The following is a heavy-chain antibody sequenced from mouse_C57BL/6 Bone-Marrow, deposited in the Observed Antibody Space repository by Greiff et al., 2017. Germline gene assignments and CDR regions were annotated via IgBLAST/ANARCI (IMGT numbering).Heavy chain of an antibody. V-gene: IGHV2-5*01. CDR1: GFSLTSYG. CDR2: IWRGGST. Sequence: QVQLKESGPGLVQPSQSLSITCTVSGFSLTSYGVHWVRQSPGKGLEWLGVIWRGGSTDYNAAFMSRLSITKDNSKSQVFFKMNSLQADDTAIYYCAKQGTGYYYAMDYWGQGTSVTVSS. CDR3: AKQGTGYYYAMDY. D-gene: IGHD3-3*01. J-gene: IGHJ4*01.